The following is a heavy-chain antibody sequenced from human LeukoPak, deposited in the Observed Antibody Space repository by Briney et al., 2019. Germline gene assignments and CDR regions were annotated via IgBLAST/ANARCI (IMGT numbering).Heavy chain of an antibody. CDR1: GFTFSNYE. D-gene: IGHD6-13*01. CDR2: ISGSGATI. J-gene: IGHJ1*01. Sequence: GGSLRLSCAASGFTFSNYEMNWVRQAPGKGLEWIAHISGSGATIYYADSVKGRFTISRDNAKNSVYLQMNSLRAEDTAVYSCARGGHFSSYKEYFHNLGQGTLVSVSS. CDR3: ARGGHFSSYKEYFHN. V-gene: IGHV3-48*03.